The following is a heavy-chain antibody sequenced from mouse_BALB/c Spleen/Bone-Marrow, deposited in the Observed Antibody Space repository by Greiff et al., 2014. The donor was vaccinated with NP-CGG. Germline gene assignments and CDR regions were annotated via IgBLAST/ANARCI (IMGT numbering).Heavy chain of an antibody. CDR2: IDPANGNT. D-gene: IGHD4-1*01. Sequence: VPLQQSGGELVKPGASVKLSCTASGFNIKDTYMHWVKQRPEKGLEWIGRIDPANGNTKYDPKFQGKATITADTSSNTAYLQLSSLTSEDTAVYYCARWEYYAMDYWGQGTSVTVSS. CDR1: GFNIKDTY. V-gene: IGHV14-3*02. J-gene: IGHJ4*01. CDR3: ARWEYYAMDY.